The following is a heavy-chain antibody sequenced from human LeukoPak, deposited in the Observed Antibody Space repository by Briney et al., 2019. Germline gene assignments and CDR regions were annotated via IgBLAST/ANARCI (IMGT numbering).Heavy chain of an antibody. D-gene: IGHD5-24*01. Sequence: GRSLRLSCAASGFTFSSYAMHWVRQAPGKGLEWVAVISYDGSNKYYADSVKGRFTISRDNSKNTLYLQMNSLRAEDTAVYYCARGQLGDAYNFEYWGQGTVVTVSS. J-gene: IGHJ4*02. CDR2: ISYDGSNK. CDR1: GFTFSSYA. CDR3: ARGQLGDAYNFEY. V-gene: IGHV3-30-3*01.